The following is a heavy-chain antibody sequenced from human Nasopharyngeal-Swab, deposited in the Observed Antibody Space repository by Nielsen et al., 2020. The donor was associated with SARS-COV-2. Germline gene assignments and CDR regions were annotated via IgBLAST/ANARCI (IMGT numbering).Heavy chain of an antibody. CDR3: ASGYYDSSGYVRH. D-gene: IGHD3-22*01. V-gene: IGHV3-11*04. CDR2: ISSSGSTI. J-gene: IGHJ1*01. Sequence: GGSLRLSCAASGFTFSDYYMSRIRQAPGKGLEWVSYISSSGSTIYYADSVKGRFTISRDNAKNSLYLQMNSLRAEDTAVYYCASGYYDSSGYVRHWGQGTLVTVSS. CDR1: GFTFSDYY.